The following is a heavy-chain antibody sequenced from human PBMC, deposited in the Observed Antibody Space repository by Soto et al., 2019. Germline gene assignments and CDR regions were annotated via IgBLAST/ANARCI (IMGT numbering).Heavy chain of an antibody. Sequence: GASVKVSCKASGYTFASYGISWVRQAPGQGLEWMGWISGYNGNTNSAQNFHGRLTMTTDTSTSTAYMELRSLRSDDTAVYYCARGAVRDDAFDIWGQGTMVTVSS. CDR3: ARGAVRDDAFDI. CDR2: ISGYNGNT. V-gene: IGHV1-18*01. CDR1: GYTFASYG. J-gene: IGHJ3*02. D-gene: IGHD2-8*01.